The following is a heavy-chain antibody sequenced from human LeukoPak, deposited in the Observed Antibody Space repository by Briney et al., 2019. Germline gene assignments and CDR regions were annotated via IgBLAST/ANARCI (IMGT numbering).Heavy chain of an antibody. CDR3: ASQYSSSEGAFDI. Sequence: SETLSLTCAVSGGXISSSNCWSWVRQPPGKGLEWIGEIYHSGTTNYNPSLKSRVTTSVDKSKNQFSLKLTSVTAADTAVYYCASQYSSSEGAFDIWGQGTMVTVSS. J-gene: IGHJ3*02. V-gene: IGHV4-4*02. CDR2: IYHSGTT. D-gene: IGHD6-13*01. CDR1: GGXISSSNC.